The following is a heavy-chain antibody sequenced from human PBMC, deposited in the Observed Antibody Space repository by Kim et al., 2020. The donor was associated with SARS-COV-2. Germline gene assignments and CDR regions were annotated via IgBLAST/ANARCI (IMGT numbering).Heavy chain of an antibody. CDR1: GFTFSYYS. V-gene: IGHV3-48*01. Sequence: GGSLRLSCAASGFTFSYYSMNWVRQAPGQGLEWVSYISSSCSPIYYADSVKGRFTVSRDNAKNSLYLQMNSLTAEDTAVYYCAREGQWLSLYYYGMDVWGPGATVIVAS. CDR3: AREGQWLSLYYYGMDV. CDR2: ISSSCSPI. J-gene: IGHJ6*01. D-gene: IGHD6-19*01.